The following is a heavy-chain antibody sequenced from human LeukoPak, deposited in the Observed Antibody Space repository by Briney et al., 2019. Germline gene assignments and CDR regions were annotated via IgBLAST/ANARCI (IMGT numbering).Heavy chain of an antibody. CDR2: LSSSGHST. D-gene: IGHD6-13*01. CDR3: MKGSSSLNY. CDR1: GFSFSSYT. J-gene: IGHJ4*02. V-gene: IGHV3-64D*09. Sequence: AGTLRLSGSASGFSFSSYTMHWGRQAPGKGLKYGSGLSSSGHSTSYADSAKGRVTISRDNYTNLLYLQMSSLRPEDTAVYCCMKGSSSLNYWGQGTLVTVSS.